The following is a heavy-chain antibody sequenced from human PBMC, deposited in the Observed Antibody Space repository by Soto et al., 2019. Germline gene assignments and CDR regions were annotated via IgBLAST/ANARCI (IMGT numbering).Heavy chain of an antibody. V-gene: IGHV4-31*03. CDR2: IYYSGST. CDR1: GGSISSGDYS. D-gene: IGHD2-2*01. J-gene: IGHJ3*02. Sequence: SETLSLTCTVSGGSISSGDYSWSWIRQHPGKGLEWIGYIYYSGSTYYNPSLKSRVTISVDTSKNQFSLKLSSVTAADTAVYYCARAFAPAAGSFDIWGQGTMVTVSS. CDR3: ARAFAPAAGSFDI.